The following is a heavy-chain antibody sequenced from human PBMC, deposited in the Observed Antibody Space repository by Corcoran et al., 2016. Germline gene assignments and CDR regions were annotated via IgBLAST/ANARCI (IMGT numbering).Heavy chain of an antibody. D-gene: IGHD6-19*01. CDR3: ARGTSIAVAPHFAY. CDR1: GGSISSYY. CDR2: IYYSGST. J-gene: IGHJ4*02. V-gene: IGHV4-59*01. Sequence: QVQLQESGPGLVQPSETLSLTCTVSGGSISSYYWSWIRQPPGKGLEWIGYIYYSGSTTYNPSLKSRVTISVDTSKNQFSLKLRSVTAADTAVYYCARGTSIAVAPHFAYWGQGTLVTVSS.